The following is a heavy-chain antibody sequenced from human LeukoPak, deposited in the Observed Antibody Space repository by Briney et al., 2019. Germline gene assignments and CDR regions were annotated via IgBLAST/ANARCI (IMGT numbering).Heavy chain of an antibody. CDR3: ARDREVGAALGGASYFWFDP. CDR2: ISGNDGHT. D-gene: IGHD1-26*01. J-gene: IGHJ5*02. CDR1: GYTFTRSG. Sequence: ASVKVSCKASGYTFTRSGINWVRQAPGQGLEWMGWISGNDGHTRYAQKVQGRVTMTTDASTSTAYMELRSLTSDDTAVYYCARDREVGAALGGASYFWFDPWGQGTLVTVSS. V-gene: IGHV1-18*01.